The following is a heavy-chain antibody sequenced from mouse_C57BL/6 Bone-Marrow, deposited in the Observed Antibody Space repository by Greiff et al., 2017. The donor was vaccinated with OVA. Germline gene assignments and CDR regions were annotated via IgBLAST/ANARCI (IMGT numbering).Heavy chain of an antibody. V-gene: IGHV1-74*01. D-gene: IGHD1-1*01. Sequence: VQLQQPGAELVKPGASVKVSCKASGYTFTSYWMHWVKQRPGQGLEWIGRIHPSDSDTNYNKNFKGKATLTVDRSSSTAYMQLSSLTSEDSALYYCTLGYYGSSCGFAYWGLGTLVTVSA. CDR2: IHPSDSDT. CDR3: TLGYYGSSCGFAY. CDR1: GYTFTSYW. J-gene: IGHJ3*01.